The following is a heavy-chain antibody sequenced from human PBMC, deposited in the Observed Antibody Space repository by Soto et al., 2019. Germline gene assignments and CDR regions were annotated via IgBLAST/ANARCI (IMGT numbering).Heavy chain of an antibody. V-gene: IGHV1-69*01. Sequence: QVQLVQSGAEVKKPGSSVKVSCKASGGTFSSYAISWVRQAPGQGLEWMGGIIPIFGTANYAQKFQGRVTITADESTSTAYMALSRLRSEDTAVYYCARDSLLWFGHSTYYFDYWGQGTLVTVSS. CDR2: IIPIFGTA. D-gene: IGHD3-10*01. CDR1: GGTFSSYA. J-gene: IGHJ4*02. CDR3: ARDSLLWFGHSTYYFDY.